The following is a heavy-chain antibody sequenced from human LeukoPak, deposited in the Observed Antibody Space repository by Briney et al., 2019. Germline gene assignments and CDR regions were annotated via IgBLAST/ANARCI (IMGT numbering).Heavy chain of an antibody. CDR3: ARGGVTTVTDWFDP. CDR1: GGSISSYY. J-gene: IGHJ5*02. V-gene: IGHV4-59*01. Sequence: PSETLSLTCTVYGGSISSYYWSWIRQPPGKGLESIGYIYYSGSTNYNPSLKSRVTISVDTSKNQFSLKLSSVTAADTAVYYCARGGVTTVTDWFDPWGQGTLVTVSS. D-gene: IGHD4-17*01. CDR2: IYYSGST.